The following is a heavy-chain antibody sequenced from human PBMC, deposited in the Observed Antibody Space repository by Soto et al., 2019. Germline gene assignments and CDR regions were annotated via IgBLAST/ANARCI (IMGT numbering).Heavy chain of an antibody. V-gene: IGHV4-34*01. CDR3: ARGLPLTIFGVVTIFDP. Sequence: XTLSLTCAVYGGSISGYECSWIRQPPGKGLEWIGEINHSGSTNYNPSLKSRVTISVDTSKNQLSLKLSSVTDADTAVYYCARGLPLTIFGVVTIFDPWGQGTLGTVS. J-gene: IGHJ5*02. CDR2: INHSGST. D-gene: IGHD3-3*01. CDR1: GGSISGYE.